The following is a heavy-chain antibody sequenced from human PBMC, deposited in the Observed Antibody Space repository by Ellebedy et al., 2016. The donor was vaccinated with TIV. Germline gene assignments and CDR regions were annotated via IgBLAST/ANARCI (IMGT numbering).Heavy chain of an antibody. CDR2: IRYDGANR. Sequence: GESLMISCASSGFSFRTYGLHWVRQAQGKGLEWVALIRYDGANRYYADPVKGRFTISRDNSKNTLFLQMNSLKPEDTAVYYCAKDGGSGIPTPLDNWGQGTLVTVSS. CDR3: AKDGGSGIPTPLDN. CDR1: GFSFRTYG. D-gene: IGHD3-10*01. V-gene: IGHV3-30*02. J-gene: IGHJ4*02.